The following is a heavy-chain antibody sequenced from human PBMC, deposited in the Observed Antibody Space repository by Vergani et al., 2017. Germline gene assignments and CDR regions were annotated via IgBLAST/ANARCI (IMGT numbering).Heavy chain of an antibody. CDR3: ARGWKGVRGVIITLIDY. D-gene: IGHD3-10*01. Sequence: EVQLLESGGGLVKPGGTLRLSCAASGFTFSSYSMNWVRQAPGKGLEWVSSISSSSSYIYYADSVKGRFTISRDNAKNSLYLQMNSLRAEDTAVYYCARGWKGVRGVIITLIDYWGQGTLVTVSS. CDR1: GFTFSSYS. CDR2: ISSSSSYI. V-gene: IGHV3-21*01. J-gene: IGHJ4*02.